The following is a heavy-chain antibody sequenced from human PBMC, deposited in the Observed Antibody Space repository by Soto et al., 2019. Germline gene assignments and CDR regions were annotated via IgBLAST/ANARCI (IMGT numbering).Heavy chain of an antibody. CDR3: ARVMVEGELLWFGEANVV. D-gene: IGHD3-10*01. CDR2: INSDGSST. Sequence: GGFLRLSCAASGFTFSSYWMHWVRQAPGKGLVWVSRINSDGSSTSYADSVKGRFTISRDNAKNTLYLQMNSLRAEDTAVYYCARVMVEGELLWFGEANVVWGQGTTVTVSS. CDR1: GFTFSSYW. V-gene: IGHV3-74*01. J-gene: IGHJ6*02.